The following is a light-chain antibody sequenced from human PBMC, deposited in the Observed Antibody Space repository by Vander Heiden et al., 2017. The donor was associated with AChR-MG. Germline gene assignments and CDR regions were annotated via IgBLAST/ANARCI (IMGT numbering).Light chain of an antibody. V-gene: IGLV2-23*01. CDR3: CSYAGSILGWV. CDR1: RSAVGSYNL. J-gene: IGLJ3*02. CDR2: EGR. Sequence: QSALTQPASVSGSPGQSITISCTGTRSAVGSYNLVSWYQQPPGKAPKLMIYEGRKRPSGVSNRFSGSKSGNTASLTISGLQAEDEADYYCCSYAGSILGWVFGGGTKLTVL.